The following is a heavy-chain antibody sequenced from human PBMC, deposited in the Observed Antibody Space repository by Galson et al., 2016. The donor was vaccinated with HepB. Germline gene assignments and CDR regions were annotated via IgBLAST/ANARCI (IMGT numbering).Heavy chain of an antibody. CDR3: AASPREWLQHDF. D-gene: IGHD5-24*01. Sequence: SLRLSCAASGFTFSSYVMHWVRQPPGKGPVWVSRINADGRTTFDADSVKGRFTISRDNAKNTLYLQMNSLRVEDTAVYYCAASPREWLQHDFWGQGTLVTVAS. CDR1: GFTFSSYV. J-gene: IGHJ4*02. V-gene: IGHV3-74*01. CDR2: INADGRTT.